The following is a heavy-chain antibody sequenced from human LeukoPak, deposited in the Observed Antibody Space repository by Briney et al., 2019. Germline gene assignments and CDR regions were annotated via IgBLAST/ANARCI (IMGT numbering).Heavy chain of an antibody. CDR2: IWYDGTNK. J-gene: IGHJ4*02. V-gene: IGHV3-33*01. CDR1: GFTFSSYG. Sequence: PGRSLRLSCAASGFTFSSYGMPWVRQAPGEGLEWVAVIWYDGTNKYYADSVKGRFTISRDKSKNTLDLQMNSLRVEDTAVYYCARDPGPTLVRGVISYFDYWGQGTLVTVSS. CDR3: ARDPGPTLVRGVISYFDY. D-gene: IGHD3-10*01.